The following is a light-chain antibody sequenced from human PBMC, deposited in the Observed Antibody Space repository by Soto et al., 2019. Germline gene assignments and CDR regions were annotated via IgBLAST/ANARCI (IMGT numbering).Light chain of an antibody. Sequence: QSVLTQPXSVSGAPGQRVTIXCTGSSSNIGAGFDVHWYQQLPGTAPKLLIYGNSNRPSGVPDRFSGSKSXXXXXXXITGLQAXXEAXYYCXXSDSSLSGPRVF. J-gene: IGLJ2*01. CDR1: SSNIGAGFD. CDR3: XXSDSSLSGPRV. CDR2: GNS. V-gene: IGLV1-40*01.